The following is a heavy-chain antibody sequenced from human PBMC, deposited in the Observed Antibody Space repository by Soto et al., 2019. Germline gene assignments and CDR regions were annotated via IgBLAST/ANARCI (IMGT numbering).Heavy chain of an antibody. V-gene: IGHV5-51*01. CDR3: ARGGVSTRTFDY. D-gene: IGHD3-3*01. Sequence: GEPLKISCRGSGYNFAGYWIAWVSKMPGKGLELMGIIYPSDSDTRYRPSFQGQVTISADKSISSAYLQWSSLRASDTAMYYCARGGVSTRTFDYWGQGTPVTVS. J-gene: IGHJ4*02. CDR1: GYNFAGYW. CDR2: IYPSDSDT.